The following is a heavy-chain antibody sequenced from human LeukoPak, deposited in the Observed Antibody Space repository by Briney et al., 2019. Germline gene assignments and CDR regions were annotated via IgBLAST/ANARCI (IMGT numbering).Heavy chain of an antibody. CDR3: ARVRFGPGGELFDY. Sequence: SETLSLTCTVSGCSISPYYWSWIRQPAGKGLEWIGRVYTSGTTNYNPSLKSRVTMSVDASKNQFSLKLTSVTAADTAVYFCARVRFGPGGELFDYWGQGTLVTVSS. V-gene: IGHV4-4*07. D-gene: IGHD3-3*01. CDR1: GCSISPYY. J-gene: IGHJ4*02. CDR2: VYTSGTT.